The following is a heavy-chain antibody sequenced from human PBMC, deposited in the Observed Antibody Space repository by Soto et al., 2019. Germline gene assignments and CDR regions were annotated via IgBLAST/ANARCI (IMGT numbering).Heavy chain of an antibody. CDR1: GFAFNSHS. CDR2: ISISSGYI. J-gene: IGHJ6*02. V-gene: IGHV3-21*01. D-gene: IGHD3-16*02. Sequence: GGSLGLSCAASGFAFNSHSMTWVRQAPGKGLEWVSSISISSGYIYYADSVRGRFTISRDNSKNSLSLEMNSLRVDDTAVYFCARAPLLSSRHVNSLYYYGMDVWGPGTTVTVSS. CDR3: ARAPLLSSRHVNSLYYYGMDV.